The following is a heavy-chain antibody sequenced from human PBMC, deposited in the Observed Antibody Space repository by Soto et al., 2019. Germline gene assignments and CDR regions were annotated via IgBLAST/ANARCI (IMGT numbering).Heavy chain of an antibody. CDR1: GGSISSHY. CDR3: ARAVSRALDI. D-gene: IGHD3-16*02. V-gene: IGHV4-4*07. J-gene: IGHJ3*02. CDR2: IYTSGTT. Sequence: ASETLSLTCTVSGGSISSHYWSWIRQPAGKRLEWLGHIYTSGTTNYHPSLKSRVTMSVDTSKNQFSLKVISVTAADTAVDYCARAVSRALDIRGQGKMV.